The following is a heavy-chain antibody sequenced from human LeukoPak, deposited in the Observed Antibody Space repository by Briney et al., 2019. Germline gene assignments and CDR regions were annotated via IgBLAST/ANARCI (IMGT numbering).Heavy chain of an antibody. CDR2: ISHSGRIT. CDR1: GFTFNYYA. D-gene: IGHD2-21*01. Sequence: GGSLRLSCAASGFTFNYYAMSWVRQAPGKGLEWVSGISHSGRITYDADSVKGRFTISRDSSKNTLYLQMNSLRVEDTAVYYCVKAKGLQGFDAFDIWGQGTMVTVSS. J-gene: IGHJ3*02. CDR3: VKAKGLQGFDAFDI. V-gene: IGHV3-23*01.